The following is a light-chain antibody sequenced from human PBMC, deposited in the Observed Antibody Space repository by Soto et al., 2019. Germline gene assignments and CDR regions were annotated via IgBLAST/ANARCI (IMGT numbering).Light chain of an antibody. CDR1: QTINRW. Sequence: DIQMTQSPSTLSASVGDRVTLTCRASQTINRWLAWYQQRPGKAPKLLTHKASTLEGGVPSRFSGSASGTEFTLTISSLQPDDFATYYCLQYNSYPLTFGGGTKVELK. CDR2: KAS. J-gene: IGKJ4*01. CDR3: LQYNSYPLT. V-gene: IGKV1-5*03.